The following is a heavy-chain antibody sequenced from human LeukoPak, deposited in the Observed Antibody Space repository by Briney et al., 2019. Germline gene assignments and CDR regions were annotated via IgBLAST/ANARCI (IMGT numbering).Heavy chain of an antibody. Sequence: ASVKVSCKASGYTFISYGINWVRQAPGQGLEWMGWISAYNGNTNYAQEFQGRVTMTTDTSTSTAYMELRSLRSDDTAVYYCARGSSGSYYGPIHYFDYWGQGTLVTVSS. CDR2: ISAYNGNT. J-gene: IGHJ4*02. D-gene: IGHD1-26*01. CDR3: ARGSSGSYYGPIHYFDY. CDR1: GYTFISYG. V-gene: IGHV1-18*01.